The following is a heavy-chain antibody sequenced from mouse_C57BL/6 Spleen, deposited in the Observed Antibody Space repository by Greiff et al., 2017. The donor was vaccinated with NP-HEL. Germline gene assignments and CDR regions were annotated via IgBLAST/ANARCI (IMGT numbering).Heavy chain of an antibody. J-gene: IGHJ1*03. V-gene: IGHV1-64*01. D-gene: IGHD2-13*01. CDR3: ARAGLDQDFDD. CDR1: GYTFTSYW. CDR2: IHPNTGGT. Sequence: QVQLQQPGAELVKPGASVKLSCKASGYTFTSYWMHWVKQRPGQGLEWIGTIHPNTGGTNYNEKFKSKATLTVDKSSSTAYMQLSSLTSEDSAVYYCARAGLDQDFDDWGTGTTVTVSS.